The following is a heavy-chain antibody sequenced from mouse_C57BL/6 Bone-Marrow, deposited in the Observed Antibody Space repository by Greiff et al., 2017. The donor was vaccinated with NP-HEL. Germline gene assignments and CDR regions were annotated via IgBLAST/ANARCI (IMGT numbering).Heavy chain of an antibody. CDR2: IDPSDSET. J-gene: IGHJ4*01. CDR1: GYTFTSYW. D-gene: IGHD1-1*01. Sequence: QVQLQQPGAELVRPGSSVKLSCKASGYTFTSYWMHWVKQRPIQGLEWIGNIDPSDSETHYNQKFKDKATLTVDKSSSTAYMQLSSLTSEDSAVYYWALTTVAPYYAMDYWGQGTSVTVSS. CDR3: ALTTVAPYYAMDY. V-gene: IGHV1-52*01.